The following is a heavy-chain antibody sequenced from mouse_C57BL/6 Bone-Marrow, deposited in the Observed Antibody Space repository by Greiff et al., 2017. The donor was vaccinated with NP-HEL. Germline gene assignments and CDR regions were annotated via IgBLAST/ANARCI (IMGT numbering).Heavy chain of an antibody. Sequence: VQLQQPGAELVKPGASVKMSCKASGYTFTSYWITWVKQRPGQGLEWIGDIYPGSGSTNYNEKFKSKATLTVDTSSSTAYMQLSSLTSEDSAVYYCARLTTVVATEAMDYWGQGTSVTVSS. CDR2: IYPGSGST. CDR3: ARLTTVVATEAMDY. CDR1: GYTFTSYW. V-gene: IGHV1-55*01. D-gene: IGHD1-1*01. J-gene: IGHJ4*01.